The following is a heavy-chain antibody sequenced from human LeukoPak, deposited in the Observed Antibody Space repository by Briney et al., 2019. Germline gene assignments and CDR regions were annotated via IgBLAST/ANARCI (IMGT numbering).Heavy chain of an antibody. J-gene: IGHJ2*01. CDR3: ARQTLLGSYWFFDL. V-gene: IGHV4-4*09. Sequence: SETLSLTCSVSGASIRSYYWSWIRQPPGKGLEWIGYIYTSGSTNHSPSLKGRVSLSMDTSKNHFSLTLSSVTAADTAMYYCARQTLLGSYWFFDLWGRGTLVTGSS. CDR2: IYTSGST. CDR1: GASIRSYY. D-gene: IGHD2-8*02.